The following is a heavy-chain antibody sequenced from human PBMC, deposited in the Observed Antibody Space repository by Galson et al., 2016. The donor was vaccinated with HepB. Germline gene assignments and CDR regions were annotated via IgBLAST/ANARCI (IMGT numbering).Heavy chain of an antibody. CDR3: ARDARERVAGTRGFDY. CDR1: GYMFTNYG. CDR2: ISAYNGDT. D-gene: IGHD6-19*01. V-gene: IGHV1-18*01. J-gene: IGHJ4*02. Sequence: SVKVSCKASGYMFTNYGISWLRQAPGQGLEWMGWISAYNGDTYRSQKLQGRVTMTTDTSTSTAYMELRSLRSDDTAVYYFARDARERVAGTRGFDYWGQGTLVTVSS.